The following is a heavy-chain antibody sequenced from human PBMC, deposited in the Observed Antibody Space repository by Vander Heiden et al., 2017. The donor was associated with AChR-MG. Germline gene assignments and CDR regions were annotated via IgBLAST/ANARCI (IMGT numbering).Heavy chain of an antibody. CDR2: IIPNFGAA. CDR1: GGPFSSYD. V-gene: IGHV1-69*01. Sequence: VQLVQSGAELRKPGSSVTVSCTASGGPFSSYDISWVRQAPGQGLEWMGGIIPNFGAANYAQKFQGRGTITADESTSTAYMELSSLRSEDTAVYYCARGLRDGHTTDYWGQGTLVTVSS. D-gene: IGHD4-4*01. CDR3: ARGLRDGHTTDY. J-gene: IGHJ4*02.